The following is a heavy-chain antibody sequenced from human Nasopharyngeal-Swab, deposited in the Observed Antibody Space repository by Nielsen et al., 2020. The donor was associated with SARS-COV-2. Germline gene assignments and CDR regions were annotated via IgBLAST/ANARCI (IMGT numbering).Heavy chain of an antibody. Sequence: SETLSLTCTVSGGSISSSSYYWGWIRQPPGKGLEWIGSNYYSGSTYYNPSLKSRVTISVDTSKNQFSLKLSSVTAADTAVYYCARQPKQWLVQNPKLYFDYWGQGTLVTVSS. V-gene: IGHV4-39*01. D-gene: IGHD6-19*01. CDR1: GGSISSSSYY. CDR2: NYYSGST. CDR3: ARQPKQWLVQNPKLYFDY. J-gene: IGHJ4*02.